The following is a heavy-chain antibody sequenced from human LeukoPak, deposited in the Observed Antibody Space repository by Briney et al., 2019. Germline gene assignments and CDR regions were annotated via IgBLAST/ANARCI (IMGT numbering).Heavy chain of an antibody. J-gene: IGHJ4*02. Sequence: SETLSLTCTVSGASIGSINYYWDWIRQPPGKGLEWIGSKYDSGTTYYNPSLKSRVTISVDTSKNQFSLKLSSVTAADTAVYYCARALGGTYYYDSSGYYPYYFDYWGQGTLVTVSS. CDR3: ARALGGTYYYDSSGYYPYYFDY. CDR2: KYDSGTT. V-gene: IGHV4-39*07. D-gene: IGHD3-22*01. CDR1: GASIGSINYY.